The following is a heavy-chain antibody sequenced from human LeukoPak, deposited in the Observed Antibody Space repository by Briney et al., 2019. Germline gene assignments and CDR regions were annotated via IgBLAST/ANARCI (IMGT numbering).Heavy chain of an antibody. Sequence: PSGTLSLTCAVSGGSISSSNWWSWVRQPPGKGLVWIGEIYHSGSTNYNPSLKSRVTISVDKSKNQFSLKLSSVTAADTAVYYCARDRAFITMVRGVIRNRWFDPWGQGTLVTVSS. J-gene: IGHJ5*02. CDR3: ARDRAFITMVRGVIRNRWFDP. D-gene: IGHD3-10*01. V-gene: IGHV4-4*02. CDR1: GGSISSSNW. CDR2: IYHSGST.